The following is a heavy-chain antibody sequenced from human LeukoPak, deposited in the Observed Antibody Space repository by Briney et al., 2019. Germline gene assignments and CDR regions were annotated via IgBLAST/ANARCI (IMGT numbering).Heavy chain of an antibody. CDR3: ARDVLLEY. J-gene: IGHJ4*02. D-gene: IGHD3-10*01. Sequence: PSETLSLTCTVSGCSISSGDYYWSWIRQPPGKGLEWIGYTYYSGSTYYNPSLKSRVTISVDTSKNQFSLKLSSVTATDTAVYYCARDVLLEYWGQGTLVTVSS. CDR1: GCSISSGDYY. V-gene: IGHV4-30-4*01. CDR2: TYYSGST.